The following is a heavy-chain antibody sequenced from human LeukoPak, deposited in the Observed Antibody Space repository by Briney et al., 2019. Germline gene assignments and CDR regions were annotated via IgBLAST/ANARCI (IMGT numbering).Heavy chain of an antibody. CDR2: IYYTGRT. J-gene: IGHJ4*02. CDR3: ARLYYYDSSGPPL. D-gene: IGHD3-22*01. CDR1: GGSTNSSSYY. Sequence: PSETLSLTCTVSGGSTNSSSYYWGWIRQPPGKGLEWIGNIYYTGRTYYNPSLKSRVTISVDTSKNQFSLKLSSVSAADTAVYYCARLYYYDSSGPPLWGQGTLVTVSS. V-gene: IGHV4-39*01.